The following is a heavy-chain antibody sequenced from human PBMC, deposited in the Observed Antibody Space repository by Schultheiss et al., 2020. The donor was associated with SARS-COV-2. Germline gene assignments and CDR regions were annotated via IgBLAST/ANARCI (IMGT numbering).Heavy chain of an antibody. D-gene: IGHD3-16*01. CDR3: ARGSVGVHWFDP. J-gene: IGHJ5*02. Sequence: SQTLSLTCAISGDSVSSNSAAWNWIRQSPSRGLEWLGRTYYSSKWYNDYAVSVKSRITINPDTSKNQFYLQLRSVTPEDTAVYYCARGSVGVHWFDPWGQGTLVTVSS. CDR2: TYYSSKWYN. V-gene: IGHV6-1*01. CDR1: GDSVSSNSAA.